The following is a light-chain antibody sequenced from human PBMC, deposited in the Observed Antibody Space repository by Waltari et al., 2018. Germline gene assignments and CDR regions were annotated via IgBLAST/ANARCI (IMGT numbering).Light chain of an antibody. CDR1: QSVGRS. Sequence: PGERATLSCRASQSVGRSLAWYQQKPGQAPRLLISGASNRATGIPDRFSGSGSETDFSLTISRLETEDFAVYYCQHYVRLPVTFGQGTTVEIK. CDR2: GAS. J-gene: IGKJ1*01. V-gene: IGKV3-20*01. CDR3: QHYVRLPVT.